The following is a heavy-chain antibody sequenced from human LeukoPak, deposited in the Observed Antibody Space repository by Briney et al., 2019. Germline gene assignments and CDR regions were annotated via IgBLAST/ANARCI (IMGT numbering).Heavy chain of an antibody. CDR2: IYTSGST. J-gene: IGHJ1*01. V-gene: IGHV4-4*07. CDR3: ARDGMATHSSSWYARPLQH. D-gene: IGHD6-13*01. Sequence: SETLSLTCTVSGGSISSYYWSWIRQPAGKGLEWIGRIYTSGSTNYNPSLKSRVTMSVDTSKNQFSLKLSSVTAADTAVYYCARDGMATHSSSWYARPLQHWGQGTLVTVSS. CDR1: GGSISSYY.